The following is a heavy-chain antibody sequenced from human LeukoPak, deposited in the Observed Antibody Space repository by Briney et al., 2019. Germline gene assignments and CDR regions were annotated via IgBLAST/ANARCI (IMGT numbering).Heavy chain of an antibody. J-gene: IGHJ4*02. CDR1: GFTFSSYA. D-gene: IGHD4-17*01. CDR3: ATSPPTLTTVSYFDY. Sequence: PGGSLRLSCAASGFTFSSYAMTWVRQAPGNGLEWVSALSGSGGSTYYADSVKGRFTISRDNSKNTLYLQMNSLRAEDTAVYYCATSPPTLTTVSYFDYWGQGTLVTVSS. V-gene: IGHV3-23*01. CDR2: LSGSGGST.